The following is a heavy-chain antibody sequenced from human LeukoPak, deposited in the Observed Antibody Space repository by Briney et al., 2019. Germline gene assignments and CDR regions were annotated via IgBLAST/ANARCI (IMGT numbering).Heavy chain of an antibody. CDR2: IYYSGST. CDR3: ATARNYYILSGYFDY. Sequence: SETLSLTCTVSGGSISSSSYYWGWIRQPPGKGLECIGSIYYSGSTYYNPSLKSRVTISVDTSKNQFSLKLSSVTAADTAVYYCATARNYYILSGYFDYWGQGTLVTVSS. CDR1: GGSISSSSYY. V-gene: IGHV4-39*07. D-gene: IGHD3-10*01. J-gene: IGHJ4*02.